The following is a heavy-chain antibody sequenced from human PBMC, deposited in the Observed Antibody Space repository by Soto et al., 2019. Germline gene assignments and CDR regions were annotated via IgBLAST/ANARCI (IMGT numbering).Heavy chain of an antibody. CDR2: IYSGGST. Sequence: EVQLVESGGGLIQPGGSLRLSCAASGFTVSSNYMSWVRQAPGKGLEWVSVIYSGGSTYYADSVKGRFTISRDNSKNTLYLQMNSLRAEDTAVYYCARDLMVRGVCIDYWGQGTLVTVSS. CDR1: GFTVSSNY. CDR3: ARDLMVRGVCIDY. V-gene: IGHV3-53*01. J-gene: IGHJ4*02. D-gene: IGHD3-10*01.